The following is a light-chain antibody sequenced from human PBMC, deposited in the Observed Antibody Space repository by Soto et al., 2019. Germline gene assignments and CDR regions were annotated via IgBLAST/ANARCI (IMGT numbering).Light chain of an antibody. V-gene: IGKV3-15*01. CDR1: QSVSGN. J-gene: IGKJ4*01. Sequence: EIGMTQSPATLSVSPGERATLSCRASQSVSGNLAWYQQKPGQAPRLLIFDASTRATGIPDRFSGSGSGTEFTLTISSLLSEDFALYYCQQYNLWPLTFGGGTRVEIK. CDR2: DAS. CDR3: QQYNLWPLT.